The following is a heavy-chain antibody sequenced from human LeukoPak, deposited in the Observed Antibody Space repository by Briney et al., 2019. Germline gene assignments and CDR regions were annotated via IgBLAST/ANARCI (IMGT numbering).Heavy chain of an antibody. J-gene: IGHJ4*02. V-gene: IGHV5-51*01. CDR1: GCIFKPYW. CDR3: ARNYGGYSLPFDF. CDR2: IYPGNPNI. D-gene: IGHD4-23*01. Sequence: ESLMLYCQCPGCIFKPYWIVLERQMPGKGLDWMGLIYPGNPNIRYSPSFQGQVTISADKSINTAYLQWSSLKASDTAMYYCARNYGGYSLPFDFWGQGTLVTVSS.